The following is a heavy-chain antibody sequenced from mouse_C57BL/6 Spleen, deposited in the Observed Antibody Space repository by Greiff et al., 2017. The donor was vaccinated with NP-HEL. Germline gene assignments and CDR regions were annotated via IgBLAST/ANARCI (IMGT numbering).Heavy chain of an antibody. CDR2: IDPETGGT. CDR1: GYKFTDYE. V-gene: IGHV1-15*01. CDR3: TRGLRYLSGYFDV. Sequence: QVQLKQSGAELVRPGASVTLSCKASGYKFTDYEMHWVKQTPVHGLEWIGAIDPETGGTAYNQKFKGKAILTADKSSSTAYMELRSLTSEDSAVYYCTRGLRYLSGYFDVWGTGTTVTVSS. J-gene: IGHJ1*03. D-gene: IGHD1-1*01.